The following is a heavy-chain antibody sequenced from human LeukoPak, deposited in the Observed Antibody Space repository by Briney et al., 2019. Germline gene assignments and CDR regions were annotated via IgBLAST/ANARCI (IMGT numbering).Heavy chain of an antibody. V-gene: IGHV1-18*04. CDR1: GYTFTSYG. D-gene: IGHD5-12*01. J-gene: IGHJ5*02. Sequence: ASVKVSCKASGYTFTSYGISWVRQAPGQGLEWMGWISAYNGNTNYARKLQGRVTMTTDTSTSTAYMELRSLRSDDTAVYYCARDLGIVATIHDWFDPWGQGTLVTVSS. CDR3: ARDLGIVATIHDWFDP. CDR2: ISAYNGNT.